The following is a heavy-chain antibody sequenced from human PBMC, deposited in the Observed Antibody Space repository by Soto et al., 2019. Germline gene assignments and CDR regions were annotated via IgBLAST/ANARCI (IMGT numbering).Heavy chain of an antibody. Sequence: EVQLLESGGGLVQPGGSLRLSCAASGFTFSHFAMGWVRQAPGEGLEWISGIGATDGSTYYADSVRGRFTISRDNSKNVLYLEMDFLRAEDTAVYFCAKRGSNDVYPYYLDYWGQGTLVTVSS. CDR2: IGATDGST. CDR1: GFTFSHFA. D-gene: IGHD2-8*01. CDR3: AKRGSNDVYPYYLDY. V-gene: IGHV3-23*01. J-gene: IGHJ4*02.